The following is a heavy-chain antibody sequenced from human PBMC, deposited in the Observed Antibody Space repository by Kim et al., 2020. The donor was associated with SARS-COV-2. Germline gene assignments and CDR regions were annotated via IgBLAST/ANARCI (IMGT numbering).Heavy chain of an antibody. J-gene: IGHJ4*01. CDR2: IRPRGAAA. Sequence: GGSLRLSCAASGFKFSDYSMSWVRQAPGKGLEWVSLIRPRGAAASYADSFQGRFTVSRDESINTLFLQMSGLKAEDTATYYCAKEYDSVAYSHYSIWGHGILVTVSS. V-gene: IGHV3-23*01. CDR3: AKEYDSVAYSHYSI. D-gene: IGHD2-15*01. CDR1: GFKFSDYS.